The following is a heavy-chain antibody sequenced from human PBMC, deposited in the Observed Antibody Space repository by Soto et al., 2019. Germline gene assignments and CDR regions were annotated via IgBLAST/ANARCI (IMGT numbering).Heavy chain of an antibody. CDR3: AILSK. V-gene: IGHV3-53*01. J-gene: IGHJ4*02. Sequence: GCLRPSCLASGSTLSSNYMNWVRQAPGKGLEWLSIIYSDGTTYYADSVKGRFTISRDNFKNTLYLQMNNLRAEDTDVYYRAILSKWGQGTLVTVPS. CDR1: GSTLSSNY. D-gene: IGHD4-4*01. CDR2: IYSDGTT.